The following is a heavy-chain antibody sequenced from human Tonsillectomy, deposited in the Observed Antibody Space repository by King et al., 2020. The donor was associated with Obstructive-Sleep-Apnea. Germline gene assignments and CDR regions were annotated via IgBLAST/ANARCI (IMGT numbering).Heavy chain of an antibody. Sequence: VQLVESGGGLVQPGRSLRLSCAASGFTFDDYAMHWVRQAPGKGLEWGSGISWNSGSIGYADSVKGRFTISRDNAKNSLYLQMNSLRAEDTALYYRAKTTSSYYDILTGWDDAFDIWGQGTMVTVSS. CDR1: GFTFDDYA. CDR3: AKTTSSYYDILTGWDDAFDI. CDR2: ISWNSGSI. V-gene: IGHV3-9*01. J-gene: IGHJ3*02. D-gene: IGHD3-9*01.